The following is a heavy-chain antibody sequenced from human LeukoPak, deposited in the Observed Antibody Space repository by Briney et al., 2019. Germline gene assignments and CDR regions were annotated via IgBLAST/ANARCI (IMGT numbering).Heavy chain of an antibody. CDR1: GGTFSSYA. CDR2: IIPIFGTA. D-gene: IGHD5-12*01. Sequence: GASVKVSCKASGGTFSSYAISWVRQAPGQGLEWTGGIIPIFGTANYAQKFQGRVTITADESTSTAYMELSSLRSEDTAVYYCARLRHPPRDYYFDYWGQGTLVTVSS. J-gene: IGHJ4*02. V-gene: IGHV1-69*13. CDR3: ARLRHPPRDYYFDY.